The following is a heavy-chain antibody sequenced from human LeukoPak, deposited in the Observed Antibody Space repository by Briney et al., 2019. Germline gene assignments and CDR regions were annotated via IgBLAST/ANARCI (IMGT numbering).Heavy chain of an antibody. CDR3: ARGPENNLHQTRNYSTAV. J-gene: IGHJ6*03. CDR2: MNPNSGNT. V-gene: IGHV1-8*03. Sequence: GASVKVSCKASGYTFTSYDINWVRQATGQGLEWMGWMNPNSGNTDYAQKFQGRVTITRNTSISTAYMELSSLRSEDTAVYYCARGPENNLHQTRNYSTAVWGKGTTVTVSS. D-gene: IGHD1-20*01. CDR1: GYTFTSYD.